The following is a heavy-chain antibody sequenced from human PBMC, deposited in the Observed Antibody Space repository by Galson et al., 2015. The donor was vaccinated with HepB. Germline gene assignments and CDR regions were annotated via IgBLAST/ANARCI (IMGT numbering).Heavy chain of an antibody. CDR1: GSTFSSYA. D-gene: IGHD3-3*01. V-gene: IGHV1-69*13. CDR3: ARGPPRITIFGVVPPYFDY. J-gene: IGHJ4*02. CDR2: IIPIFGTA. Sequence: SVKVSCKASGSTFSSYAISWVRQAPGQGLEWMGGIIPIFGTANYAQKFQGRVTITADESTSTAYMELSSLRSEDTAVYYCARGPPRITIFGVVPPYFDYWGQGTLVTVSS.